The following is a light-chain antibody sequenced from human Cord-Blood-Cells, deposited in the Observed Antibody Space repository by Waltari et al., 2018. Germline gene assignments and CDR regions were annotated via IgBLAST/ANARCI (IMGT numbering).Light chain of an antibody. Sequence: DIHMTQYPSPLSASVGDRVTITCRASQSISSWLAWYQQKPGKAPKLLIYKASSLESGVPSRFSGSGSGTEFTLTISSLQPDDFATYYCQQYNSYSYTFGQGTKLEIK. CDR1: QSISSW. V-gene: IGKV1-5*03. CDR2: KAS. J-gene: IGKJ2*01. CDR3: QQYNSYSYT.